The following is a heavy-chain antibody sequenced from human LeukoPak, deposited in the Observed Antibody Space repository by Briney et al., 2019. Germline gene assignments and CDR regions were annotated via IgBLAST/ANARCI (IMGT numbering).Heavy chain of an antibody. J-gene: IGHJ4*02. CDR2: ISDSSGTI. Sequence: GGSLRLSCAASGFTFNTYSMNWVRQAPGKGLEWVSYISDSSGTIYYADSVKGRFTISRDNSKNTLYLQMNSLRAEDTAVYYCARDYGSGSYYVFDYWGQGTLVTVSS. CDR3: ARDYGSGSYYVFDY. CDR1: GFTFNTYS. V-gene: IGHV3-48*01. D-gene: IGHD3-10*01.